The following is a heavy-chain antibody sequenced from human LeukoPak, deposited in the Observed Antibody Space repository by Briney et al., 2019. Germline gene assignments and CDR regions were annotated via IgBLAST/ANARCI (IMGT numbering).Heavy chain of an antibody. CDR3: ARGVSGTGPDI. V-gene: IGHV3-74*01. Sequence: GGSLRLSCAASGFIFSSHWMHWVRQAPEKGLVWVPRINTDGSSTDYADSVKGRFTISRGNAKNTVYLQMNSLRAEDTAVYYCARGVSGTGPDIWGLGTMVTVS. D-gene: IGHD5/OR15-5a*01. J-gene: IGHJ3*02. CDR2: INTDGSST. CDR1: GFIFSSHW.